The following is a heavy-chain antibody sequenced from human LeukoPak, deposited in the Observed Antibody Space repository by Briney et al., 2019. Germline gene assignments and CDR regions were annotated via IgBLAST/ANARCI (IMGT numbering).Heavy chain of an antibody. V-gene: IGHV4-34*01. J-gene: IGHJ6*03. D-gene: IGHD6-19*01. CDR3: ARTSIAVAGTIYYYYYYYMDV. CDR1: VGSFSGYY. Sequence: SETLSLTCAVYVGSFSGYYWSWIRQPPGKGLEWIGEIHHSGSTNYNPSLKSRVTISVDTSKNQFSLKLSSVTAADTAVYYCARTSIAVAGTIYYYYYYYMDVWGKGTTVTISS. CDR2: IHHSGST.